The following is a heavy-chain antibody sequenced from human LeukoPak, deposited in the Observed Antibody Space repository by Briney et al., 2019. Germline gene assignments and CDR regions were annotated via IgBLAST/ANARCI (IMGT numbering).Heavy chain of an antibody. V-gene: IGHV1-18*01. D-gene: IGHD3-22*01. Sequence: ASVKVSCKASGYTFTSYGISWVRQAPGQGLEWMGWIGAYNGNTNYAQKLQGRVTMTTDTSTSTAYMELRSLRSDDTAVYYCARDFFGVGYYYDSSGYSDYWGQGTLVTVSS. CDR1: GYTFTSYG. CDR3: ARDFFGVGYYYDSSGYSDY. J-gene: IGHJ4*02. CDR2: IGAYNGNT.